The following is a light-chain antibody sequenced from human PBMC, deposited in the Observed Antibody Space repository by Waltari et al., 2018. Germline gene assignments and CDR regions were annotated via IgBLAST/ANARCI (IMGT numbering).Light chain of an antibody. J-gene: IGLJ2*01. CDR1: SSDIGGYDP. CDR3: SSYAGSNNLV. V-gene: IGLV2-8*01. CDR2: EVN. Sequence: QSALTQPPSASGSPGQSVTIPCTGTSSDIGGYDPVSCYQQPPGRAPKVKIHEVNERPSGVPDRFSGSKSGNTASLTVSGLQAEDEADYYCSSYAGSNNLVFGGGTKLTVL.